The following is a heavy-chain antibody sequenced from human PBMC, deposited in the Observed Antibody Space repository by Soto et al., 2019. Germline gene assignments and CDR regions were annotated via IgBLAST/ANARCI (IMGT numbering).Heavy chain of an antibody. CDR1: GGTISGYY. CDR3: AKDKPGTTSFDY. D-gene: IGHD1-1*01. Sequence: PSETLSLTCSVSGGTISGYYWTWIRQPAGKGLEWIGRIYSSGNTKYNPSLQSRVTMSLDTSNNQFSLRLTSVTAADTAVYYCAKDKPGTTSFDYWGRGTLVTVS. J-gene: IGHJ4*02. CDR2: IYSSGNT. V-gene: IGHV4-4*07.